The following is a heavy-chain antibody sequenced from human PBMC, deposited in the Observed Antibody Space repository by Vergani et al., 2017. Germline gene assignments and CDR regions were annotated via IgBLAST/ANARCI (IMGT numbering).Heavy chain of an antibody. V-gene: IGHV4-39*07. CDR1: GGSISSSSYY. D-gene: IGHD5-12*01. Sequence: QLQLQESGPGLVKPSETLSLTCTVSGGSISSSSYYWGWIRQPPGKGLEWIGSIYYSGSTYYNPSLKSRVTISVDTAKNQFSLKLSSVTSADPAVYYCARDRYGYDAAVDYWGQGTLVTVSS. J-gene: IGHJ4*02. CDR3: ARDRYGYDAAVDY. CDR2: IYYSGST.